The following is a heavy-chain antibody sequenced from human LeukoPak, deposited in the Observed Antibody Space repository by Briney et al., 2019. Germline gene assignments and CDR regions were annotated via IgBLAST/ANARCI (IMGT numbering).Heavy chain of an antibody. CDR2: IYYSGST. CDR1: GGSISSGGYS. Sequence: SQTLSLTCAVSGGSISSGGYSWSWIRQPPGKGLEWIGYIYYSGSTYYNPSLKSRVTISVDTSKNQFSLKLSSVTAADTAVYYCARDGIGSSTPFDYWGQGTLVTVSS. D-gene: IGHD6-6*01. J-gene: IGHJ4*02. CDR3: ARDGIGSSTPFDY. V-gene: IGHV4-30-4*07.